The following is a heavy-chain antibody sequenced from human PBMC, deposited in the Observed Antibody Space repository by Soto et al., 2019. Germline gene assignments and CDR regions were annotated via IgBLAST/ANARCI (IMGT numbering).Heavy chain of an antibody. CDR2: IYYTGST. V-gene: IGHV4-61*01. CDR3: ARDAHLLKGGIAAEESWFDP. Sequence: SETLSLTCSVSGGSVSSGNYYWSWIRQPPGKGLEWIGYIYYTGSTNYNPSLKSRVTISVDTSKNQFSLTLSSVTAEDTAVYYCARDAHLLKGGIAAEESWFDPWGQGTLVTVSS. D-gene: IGHD6-13*01. J-gene: IGHJ5*02. CDR1: GGSVSSGNYY.